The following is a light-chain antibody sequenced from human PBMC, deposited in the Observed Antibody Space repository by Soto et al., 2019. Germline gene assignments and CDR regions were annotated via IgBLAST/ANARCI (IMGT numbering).Light chain of an antibody. CDR2: EVS. Sequence: QSMLTQPPSVSGPPGQSVAVSCTGTSSDVGSYNRVSWYQQPPGTAPKLIIYEVSNRPSGVPDRFSGSKSGNTASLTISGLQAEDEADYYCSSFTSSTTYVFGTGTKVTVL. CDR1: SSDVGSYNR. J-gene: IGLJ1*01. V-gene: IGLV2-18*02. CDR3: SSFTSSTTYV.